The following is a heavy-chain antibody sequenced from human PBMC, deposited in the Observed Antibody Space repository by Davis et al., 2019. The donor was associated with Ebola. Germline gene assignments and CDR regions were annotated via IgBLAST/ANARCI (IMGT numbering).Heavy chain of an antibody. Sequence: ASAQVSCNASAYTFTSYGISWVRQAPGQGLEWMGWISAYNGNTNYAQKLEGRVTMTTDTSTSTAYMELRSLRSDDTAVYYCARDRGSSWYFHNYYYYYGMDVWGQGTTVTVSS. J-gene: IGHJ6*02. V-gene: IGHV1-18*01. D-gene: IGHD6-13*01. CDR2: ISAYNGNT. CDR3: ARDRGSSWYFHNYYYYYGMDV. CDR1: AYTFTSYG.